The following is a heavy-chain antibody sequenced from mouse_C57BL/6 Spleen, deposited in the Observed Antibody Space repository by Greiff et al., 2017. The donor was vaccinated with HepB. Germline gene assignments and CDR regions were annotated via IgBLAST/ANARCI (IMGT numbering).Heavy chain of an antibody. Sequence: EVQLQQSGPELVKPGASVKISCKASGYTFTDYYMNWVKQSHGKSLEWIGDINPNNGGTSYNQKFKGKATLTVDKSSSTAYMELRSLTSEDSAVYYCASCPDYDDDAGPWFAYWGQGTLVTVSA. CDR3: ASCPDYDDDAGPWFAY. CDR1: GYTFTDYY. D-gene: IGHD2-4*01. CDR2: INPNNGGT. J-gene: IGHJ3*01. V-gene: IGHV1-26*01.